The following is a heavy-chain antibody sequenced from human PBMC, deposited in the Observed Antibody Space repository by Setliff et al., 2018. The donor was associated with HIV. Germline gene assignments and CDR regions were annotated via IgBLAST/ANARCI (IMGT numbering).Heavy chain of an antibody. CDR3: ARSWGSGSYPY. CDR2: INHSGST. Sequence: SETLSLTCAVYGGSFSGYYWSWIRQPPGKGLEWIGEINHSGSTSYNPSLKSRVTISVDTSKNQFSPKLTSVTAADTAVYYCARSWGSGSYPYWGQGTLVTVSS. CDR1: GGSFSGYY. D-gene: IGHD3-10*01. J-gene: IGHJ4*02. V-gene: IGHV4-34*01.